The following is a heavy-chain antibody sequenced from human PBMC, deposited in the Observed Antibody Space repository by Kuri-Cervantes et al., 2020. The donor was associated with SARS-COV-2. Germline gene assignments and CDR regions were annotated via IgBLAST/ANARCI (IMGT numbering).Heavy chain of an antibody. J-gene: IGHJ6*03. Sequence: ASVKVSCKASGYTFTSYYMHWVRQAPGQGLEWMGIINPSGGSTSYAQKFQGRVTMTRDTSTSTVYMELSSLRSGDTAVYYCARDRLIAVAGTGYYYMDVWGKGTTVTVSS. CDR2: INPSGGST. D-gene: IGHD6-19*01. CDR3: ARDRLIAVAGTGYYYMDV. V-gene: IGHV1-46*01. CDR1: GYTFTSYY.